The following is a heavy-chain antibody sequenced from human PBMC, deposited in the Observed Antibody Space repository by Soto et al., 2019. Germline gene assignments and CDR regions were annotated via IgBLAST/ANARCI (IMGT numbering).Heavy chain of an antibody. CDR1: GFTFSSYA. Sequence: GGSLRLSCAASGFTFSSYAMSWVRQAPGKGLEWVSAISGSGGSTYYADSVKGRFTISRDNSKNTLYLQMNSLRAEDTAVYYCAKGANIVVVVAATADYWGQGTLVTVSS. J-gene: IGHJ4*02. CDR3: AKGANIVVVVAATADY. V-gene: IGHV3-23*01. CDR2: ISGSGGST. D-gene: IGHD2-15*01.